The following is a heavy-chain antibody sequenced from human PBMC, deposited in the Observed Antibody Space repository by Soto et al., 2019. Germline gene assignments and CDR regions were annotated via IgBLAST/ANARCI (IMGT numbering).Heavy chain of an antibody. V-gene: IGHV1-18*01. CDR3: ARGLHNDYSNYWGSSYGMDV. J-gene: IGHJ6*02. D-gene: IGHD4-4*01. CDR1: GYTFTSYG. CDR2: ISAYNGNK. Sequence: QVQMVQSGAEVKKPGASVKVSCKTSGYTFTSYGISWVRQAPRQGLEWMGWISAYNGNKNYAQKVQGRVTMTTDTSTSTAYMELRSLRSDDTAVYYCARGLHNDYSNYWGSSYGMDVWGQGTTVTVSS.